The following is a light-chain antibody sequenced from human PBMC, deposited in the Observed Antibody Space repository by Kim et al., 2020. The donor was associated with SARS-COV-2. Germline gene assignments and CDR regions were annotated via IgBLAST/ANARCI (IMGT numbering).Light chain of an antibody. J-gene: IGLJ2*01. Sequence: VALGQTVTITSQGDSRRSYYATWYQQKPGQAPILVIYGKNNRPSGIPDRFSGSSSGNTASLTITGTQAGDEADYYCNSRDSNDNVVFGGGTQLTVL. V-gene: IGLV3-19*01. CDR2: GKN. CDR3: NSRDSNDNVV. CDR1: SRRSYY.